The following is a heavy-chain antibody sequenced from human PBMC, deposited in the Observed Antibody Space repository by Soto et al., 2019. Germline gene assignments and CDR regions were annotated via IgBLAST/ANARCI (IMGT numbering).Heavy chain of an antibody. D-gene: IGHD2-15*01. CDR3: ATSTLTDAFDI. CDR2: IRDDGSAT. V-gene: IGHV3-30*02. J-gene: IGHJ3*02. Sequence: QVQLVESGGGVVQPGGSRRLSCEASRFSFSDYGMHWVRQAPGKGLEWVALIRDDGSATYYSDSVKGRFAISRDNSKNTLYLQMNRLRGEDTAVYYCATSTLTDAFDIWGQGTMVSVSS. CDR1: RFSFSDYG.